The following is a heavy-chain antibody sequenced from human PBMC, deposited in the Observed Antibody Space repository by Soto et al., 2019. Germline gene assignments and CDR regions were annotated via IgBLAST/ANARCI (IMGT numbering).Heavy chain of an antibody. V-gene: IGHV1-46*01. Sequence: ASVKVSCKAPRDTFTIYYINCVLRSPLRWREWMGVINPHGGSTAYAQKFKGRVTLTRDTSASTVYMEVSSLTSEDTAMYYCARSSGGNFGIIIEGTNWFAPWGQGTLVTVSS. CDR1: RDTFTIYY. D-gene: IGHD1-26*01. CDR3: ARSSGGNFGIIIEGTNWFAP. J-gene: IGHJ5*02. CDR2: INPHGGST.